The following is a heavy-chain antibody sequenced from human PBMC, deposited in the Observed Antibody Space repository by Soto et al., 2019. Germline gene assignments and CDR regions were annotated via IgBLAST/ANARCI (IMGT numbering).Heavy chain of an antibody. CDR1: GAPITRDHYY. CDR3: ALALGPTTGLDY. D-gene: IGHD6-19*01. J-gene: IGHJ4*02. Sequence: PSETLSLTCSVCGAPITRDHYYWSWIRHLPGKGLEWIGSIYDSGTTKFNPSLTSRLALSVDTSKNQFSLKLSSVTAADAAVYYCALALGPTTGLDYWGPGILVTVS. CDR2: IYDSGTT. V-gene: IGHV4-31*03.